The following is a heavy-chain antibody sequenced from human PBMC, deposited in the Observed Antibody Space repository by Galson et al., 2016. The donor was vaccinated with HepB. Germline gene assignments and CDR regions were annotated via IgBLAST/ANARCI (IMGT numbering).Heavy chain of an antibody. CDR3: AKLPRFGVDS. V-gene: IGHV3-23*01. D-gene: IGHD3-10*01. CDR2: ISGSGGST. CDR1: GFDFSTYA. Sequence: SLRLSCAASGFDFSTYAIHWVRQTPGKGLEWVSTISGSGGSTYHADSVKGRFTISRDNSKNTVYLQMNSLRTEDTAVYYCAKLPRFGVDSWGQGTLVTVSS. J-gene: IGHJ4*02.